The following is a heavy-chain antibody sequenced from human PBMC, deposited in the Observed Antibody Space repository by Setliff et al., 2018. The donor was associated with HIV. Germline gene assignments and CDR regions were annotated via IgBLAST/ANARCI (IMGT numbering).Heavy chain of an antibody. Sequence: SETLSLTCAVSGGSMRSSGYSWTWIRQAPGKGLEWVGYIYYNGNAYYNPSLTSRVTISVDKSKNQFSLKLSSVTAADTAVYYCARHSLGNIGDYIKIGAIDIWGQGTMVTVSS. V-gene: IGHV4-30-2*03. J-gene: IGHJ3*02. CDR2: IYYNGNA. D-gene: IGHD4-17*01. CDR1: GGSMRSSGYS. CDR3: ARHSLGNIGDYIKIGAIDI.